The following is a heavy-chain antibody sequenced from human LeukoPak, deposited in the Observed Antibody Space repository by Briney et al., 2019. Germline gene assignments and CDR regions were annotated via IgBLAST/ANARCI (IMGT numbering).Heavy chain of an antibody. J-gene: IGHJ5*02. Sequence: SVKVSCKASGGTFSSYAISWVRQAPGQGLEWMGGIIPIFGTANYAQKFQGRVTITADESTSTAYMELSSLRSEDAAVYYCARVLGYCSSTSCQDNWFDPWGQGTLVTVSS. CDR2: IIPIFGTA. CDR1: GGTFSSYA. D-gene: IGHD2-2*01. V-gene: IGHV1-69*13. CDR3: ARVLGYCSSTSCQDNWFDP.